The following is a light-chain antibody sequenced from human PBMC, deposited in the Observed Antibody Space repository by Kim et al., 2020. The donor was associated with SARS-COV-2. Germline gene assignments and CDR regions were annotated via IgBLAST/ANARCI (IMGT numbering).Light chain of an antibody. CDR1: SSDVGAYNY. V-gene: IGLV2-8*01. Sequence: PDHSVTISCTGTSSDVGAYNYVSWYQQHPGKAPKLMIYAVTQRPSGVPDRFSGSKSGNTASLTVSGLQAEDEADYYCSSYAGSVVFGTGTKVTVL. CDR3: SSYAGSVV. CDR2: AVT. J-gene: IGLJ1*01.